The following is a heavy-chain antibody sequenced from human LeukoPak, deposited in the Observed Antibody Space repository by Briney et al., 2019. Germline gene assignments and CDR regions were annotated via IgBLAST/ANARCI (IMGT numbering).Heavy chain of an antibody. V-gene: IGHV3-23*01. CDR2: ISGSGGST. CDR1: GFTFSSYA. J-gene: IGHJ4*02. D-gene: IGHD5-12*01. CDR3: AKDRGYSGYDYFDY. Sequence: GGSLRLSCAASGFTFSSYAMSWVRQAPGKGLEWVSAISGSGGSTYYADSVRGRFTISRDDSKNTLYLQMNSLRAEDTAVYYCAKDRGYSGYDYFDYWGQGTLVTVSS.